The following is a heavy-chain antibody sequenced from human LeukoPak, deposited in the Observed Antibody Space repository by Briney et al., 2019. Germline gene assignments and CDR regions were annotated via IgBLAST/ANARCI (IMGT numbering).Heavy chain of an antibody. CDR2: MNPNSGNT. CDR3: ATCSGGSCYAAFDI. V-gene: IGHV1-8*01. J-gene: IGHJ3*02. D-gene: IGHD2-15*01. Sequence: ASVKVSCKASGYTFTSYDINWVRQATGQGLEWMGWMNPNSGNTGYAQKFQGRVTMTEDTSTDTAYMELSSLRSEDTAVYYCATCSGGSCYAAFDIWGQGTMVTVSS. CDR1: GYTFTSYD.